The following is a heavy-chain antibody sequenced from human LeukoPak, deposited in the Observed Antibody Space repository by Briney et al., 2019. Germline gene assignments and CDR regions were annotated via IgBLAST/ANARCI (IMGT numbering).Heavy chain of an antibody. D-gene: IGHD5-18*01. J-gene: IGHJ4*02. CDR2: INHSGST. V-gene: IGHV4-34*01. CDR3: ARGGPGQLWLLDY. CDR1: GGSFSGYY. Sequence: SETLSLTCAVYGGSFSGYYWSWIRQPPGKGLEWIGEINHSGSTNYNPSLKSRVTISVDTSKDQFSLKLSSVTAADTAVYYCARGGPGQLWLLDYWGQGTLVTVSS.